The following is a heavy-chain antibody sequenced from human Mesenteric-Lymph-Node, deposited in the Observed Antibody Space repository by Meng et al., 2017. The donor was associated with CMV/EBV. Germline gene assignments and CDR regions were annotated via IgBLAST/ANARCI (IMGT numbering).Heavy chain of an antibody. Sequence: GGSLRLSCAASGFTFSSYEMNWVRQAPGKGLEWVSYISSSGSTIYYADSVKGRFTISRDNAKNSLHLQMNSLRAEDTAVYYCARDTVVPAADYYYYGMDVWGQGTTVTVSS. J-gene: IGHJ6*02. CDR2: ISSSGSTI. CDR1: GFTFSSYE. CDR3: ARDTVVPAADYYYYGMDV. D-gene: IGHD2-2*01. V-gene: IGHV3-48*03.